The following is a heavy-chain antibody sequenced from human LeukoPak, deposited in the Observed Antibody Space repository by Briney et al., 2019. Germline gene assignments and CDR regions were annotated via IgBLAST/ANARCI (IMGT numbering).Heavy chain of an antibody. CDR1: GFTLSTYV. CDR2: ITGNSATT. Sequence: PGGSLRLSCAASGFTLSTYVMNWVRQAPGKGLEWISYITGNSATTYYADSVRGRFTISRDNAKNSVYLEMNSLREEDTAVYYCARRAIWGKGSTVIVSS. J-gene: IGHJ6*04. V-gene: IGHV3-48*02. CDR3: ARRAI.